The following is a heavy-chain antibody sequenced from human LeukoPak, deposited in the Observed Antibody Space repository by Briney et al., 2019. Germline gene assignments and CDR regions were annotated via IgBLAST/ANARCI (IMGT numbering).Heavy chain of an antibody. CDR3: ARAGGNSVRLWYYYYMDV. V-gene: IGHV3-20*04. D-gene: IGHD4-23*01. CDR2: INWNGGST. Sequence: PGGSLRLSCAASGFTFDDYGMSWVRQAPGKGLEGVSGINWNGGSTGYADSVKGRFTISRDNAKNSLYLQMNSLRAEDTALYYCARAGGNSVRLWYYYYMDVWGKGTTVTVSS. J-gene: IGHJ6*03. CDR1: GFTFDDYG.